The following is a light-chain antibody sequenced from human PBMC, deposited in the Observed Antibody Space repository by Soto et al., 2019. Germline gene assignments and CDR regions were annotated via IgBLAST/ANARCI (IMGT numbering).Light chain of an antibody. CDR2: GAS. Sequence: EILMTQSPATLSVSPGERATLSCRASQSVSSNLAWYQQKPGQAPRLLIHGASTKATGIPDRFSGSGSGTEFTLTISSLQSEDFAVYYCQQYNNWPSWTFGQGTKVDIK. CDR3: QQYNNWPSWT. CDR1: QSVSSN. V-gene: IGKV3-15*01. J-gene: IGKJ1*01.